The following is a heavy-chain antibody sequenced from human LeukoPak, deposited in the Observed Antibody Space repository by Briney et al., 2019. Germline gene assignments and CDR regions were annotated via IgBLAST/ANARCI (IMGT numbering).Heavy chain of an antibody. CDR3: ARESGSYSYYYYGMDV. Sequence: SETLSLTCTVSGGSISSYYWSWIRQPAGKGLEWIGRIYTSGSTNYNPSLKSRVTMSVDTSNNRCSLGVIYVTDAGGGVDDCARESGSYSYYYYGMDVWGQGTTVTGSS. CDR2: IYTSGST. CDR1: GGSISSYY. J-gene: IGHJ6*02. V-gene: IGHV4-4*07. D-gene: IGHD1-26*01.